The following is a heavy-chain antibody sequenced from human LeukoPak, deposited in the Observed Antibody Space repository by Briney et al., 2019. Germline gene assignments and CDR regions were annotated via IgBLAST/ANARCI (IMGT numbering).Heavy chain of an antibody. CDR2: IYYSGTT. Sequence: SETLSLTCTVSGGSISSYYWSWIRQPPGKGLEWIGYIYYSGTTNYNPSLKSRVTISVDTSKNQFSLKLSSVTAADTAVYYCARRTVITPGGFDYWGQGTLVTVSS. CDR1: GGSISSYY. V-gene: IGHV4-59*12. CDR3: ARRTVITPGGFDY. D-gene: IGHD1-14*01. J-gene: IGHJ4*02.